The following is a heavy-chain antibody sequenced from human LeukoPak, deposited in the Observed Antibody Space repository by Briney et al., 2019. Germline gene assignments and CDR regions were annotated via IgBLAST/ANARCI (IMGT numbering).Heavy chain of an antibody. V-gene: IGHV3-48*04. D-gene: IGHD6-13*01. J-gene: IGHJ4*02. CDR3: TRRPYSSSWYYFDY. Sequence: GGSLRLSCAASGFTFSSYSMNWVRQAPGKGLEWVSYISSSSSTIYYADSVEGRFTISRDNAKNSLYLQMSSLRVEDTAVYYCTRRPYSSSWYYFDYWGQGTLVTVSS. CDR2: ISSSSSTI. CDR1: GFTFSSYS.